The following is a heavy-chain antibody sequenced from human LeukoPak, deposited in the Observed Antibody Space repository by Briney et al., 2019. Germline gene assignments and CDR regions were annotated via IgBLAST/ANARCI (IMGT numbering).Heavy chain of an antibody. V-gene: IGHV4-39*07. J-gene: IGHJ5*02. CDR1: GGSISSSSYY. CDR2: IYYSGST. CDR3: ARDGNTAMAPLSYNWFDP. D-gene: IGHD5-18*01. Sequence: SETLSLTCTVSGGSISSSSYYWGWIRQPPGKGLEWIGSIYYSGSTYYNPSLKSRVTMSVDTSKNQFSLKLSSVTAADTAVYYCARDGNTAMAPLSYNWFDPWGQGTLVTVSS.